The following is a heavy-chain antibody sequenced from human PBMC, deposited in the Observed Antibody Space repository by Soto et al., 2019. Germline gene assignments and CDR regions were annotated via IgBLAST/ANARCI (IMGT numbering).Heavy chain of an antibody. V-gene: IGHV3-30*03. CDR3: ARDRSYYYYYMDV. J-gene: IGHJ6*03. CDR1: GFTFSSYG. Sequence: PGGSVRLSCAASGFTFSSYGMHWVRQAPGKGLEWVAVISYDGSNKYYADSVKGRFTISRDNSKNTLYLQMNSLRAEDTAVYYCARDRSYYYYYMDVWGKGTTVTVSS. CDR2: ISYDGSNK.